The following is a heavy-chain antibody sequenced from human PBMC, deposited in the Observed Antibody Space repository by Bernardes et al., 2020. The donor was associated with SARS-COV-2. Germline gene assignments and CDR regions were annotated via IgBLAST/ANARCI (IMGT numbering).Heavy chain of an antibody. V-gene: IGHV4-31*03. CDR1: GGSISSGGYY. J-gene: IGHJ5*02. CDR2: IYYSGST. D-gene: IGHD3-10*01. CDR3: ARESITMVRGGFDP. Sequence: SETLSLTCTVSGGSISSGGYYWSWIRQHPGKGLEWIGYIYYSGSTYYNPSLKSRVTISVDTSKNQFSLKLSSVTAADTAVYYCARESITMVRGGFDPWGQGTLVTVSS.